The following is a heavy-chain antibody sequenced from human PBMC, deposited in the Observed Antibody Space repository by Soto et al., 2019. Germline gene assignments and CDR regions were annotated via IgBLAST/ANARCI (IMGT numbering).Heavy chain of an antibody. CDR3: AKNGQPPYYYYGMEV. CDR2: ISGYNGDT. D-gene: IGHD2-8*01. CDR1: GYTFTSYY. Sequence: VALVKVSCKASGYTFTSYYMHWGRQAPGQGLEWMGWISGYNGDTNYAQKFQGRVTMTIDTSTTTVYMELRSLTSDDTAVYYCAKNGQPPYYYYGMEVWGQGTTVTVSS. V-gene: IGHV1-18*04. J-gene: IGHJ6*02.